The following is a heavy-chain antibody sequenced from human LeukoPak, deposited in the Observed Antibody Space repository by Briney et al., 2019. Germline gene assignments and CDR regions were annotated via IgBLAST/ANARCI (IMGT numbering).Heavy chain of an antibody. Sequence: PSETLSLTCAVYGGSFSGYYWSWIRQPPGKGLELIGEINHSGSTNYNPSLKSRVTISVDTSKNQFSLKLSSVTAADTAVYYCAADARWGSGFDPWGQGTLVTVSS. CDR2: INHSGST. CDR1: GGSFSGYY. D-gene: IGHD3-10*01. J-gene: IGHJ5*02. CDR3: AADARWGSGFDP. V-gene: IGHV4-34*01.